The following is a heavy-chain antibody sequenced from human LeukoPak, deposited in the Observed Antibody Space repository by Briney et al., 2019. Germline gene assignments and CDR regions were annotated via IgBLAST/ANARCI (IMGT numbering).Heavy chain of an antibody. J-gene: IGHJ4*02. CDR1: GLTVSSNY. CDR2: IYRDGST. V-gene: IGHV3-53*01. D-gene: IGHD4-17*01. CDR3: ARDRNYGDNQSYYFDY. Sequence: GGSLRLSCAASGLTVSSNYMTWVRQAPGKGLEWVSVIYRDGSTYYADSVKGRFTISRDDSKNTVYLQMSSLRADDTAVYYCARDRNYGDNQSYYFDYWGQGTLVTVSS.